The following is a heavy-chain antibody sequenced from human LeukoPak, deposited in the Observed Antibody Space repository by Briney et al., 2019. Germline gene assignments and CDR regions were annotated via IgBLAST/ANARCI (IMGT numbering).Heavy chain of an antibody. J-gene: IGHJ5*02. CDR3: ARDSYGSGSSPLEWFDP. Sequence: SETLSLTCTVSGYSLSSGYYWGWIRQPPGKGLQWIGTIYHSGSTYYNPSLKSRVTISVDTSKNQFSLKLSSVTAADTAVYYCARDSYGSGSSPLEWFDPWGQGTLVTVSS. CDR1: GYSLSSGYY. CDR2: IYHSGST. D-gene: IGHD3-10*01. V-gene: IGHV4-38-2*02.